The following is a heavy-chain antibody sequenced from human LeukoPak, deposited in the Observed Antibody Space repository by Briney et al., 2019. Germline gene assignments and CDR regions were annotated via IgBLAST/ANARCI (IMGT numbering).Heavy chain of an antibody. V-gene: IGHV3-33*01. J-gene: IGHJ4*02. D-gene: IGHD3-10*01. CDR3: ATRGLVDY. Sequence: QSGGSLRLSCAASGFTFSSYGMHWVRQAPGKGLEWVAVIWYDGSNEYYADSVKGRFTISRDNSKNTLYLQMNSLRAEDTAVYYCATRGLVDYRGQGTLVTVSS. CDR1: GFTFSSYG. CDR2: IWYDGSNE.